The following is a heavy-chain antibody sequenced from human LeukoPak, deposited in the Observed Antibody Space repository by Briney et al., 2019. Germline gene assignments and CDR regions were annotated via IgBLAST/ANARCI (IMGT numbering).Heavy chain of an antibody. J-gene: IGHJ2*01. V-gene: IGHV4-30-2*01. D-gene: IGHD3-9*01. CDR3: ARSGVRYFDWLLLGYFDL. CDR2: IYHSGST. CDR1: GGSISSGGYY. Sequence: SETLSLTCTVSGGSISSGGYYWSRIRQPPGKGLEWIGYIYHSGSTYYNPSLKSRVTISVDRSKNQFSLKLSSVTAADTAVYYCARSGVRYFDWLLLGYFDLWGRGTLVTVSS.